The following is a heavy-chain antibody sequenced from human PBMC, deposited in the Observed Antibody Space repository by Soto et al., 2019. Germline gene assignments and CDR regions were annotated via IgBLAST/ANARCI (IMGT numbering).Heavy chain of an antibody. Sequence: QVQLQESGPGLVKPSETLSLIGIVSGCSINSYNWTWIRQPAGEGLEWIGRIYSTGRAYYHPSLKSRVTMSVDTSKNQVSLKMTSVTAADTALYYCARERKYQLSGDDDLDVWGQGTMLTVSS. CDR2: IYSTGRA. CDR3: ARERKYQLSGDDDLDV. J-gene: IGHJ3*01. D-gene: IGHD2-2*01. V-gene: IGHV4-4*07. CDR1: GCSINSYN.